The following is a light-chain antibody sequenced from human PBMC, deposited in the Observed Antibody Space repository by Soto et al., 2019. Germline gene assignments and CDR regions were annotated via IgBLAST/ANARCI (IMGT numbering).Light chain of an antibody. Sequence: EIVLTQSPGTLSLSPGERATLSCRASQYVSTTFFAWYQQKPGQAPRLLIYGTSNRATGIPDRFSGSGSGTDFTLTISRPEPEDVAVYYCQQYGSSPLTFGGGTRMDI. V-gene: IGKV3-20*01. J-gene: IGKJ4*01. CDR2: GTS. CDR3: QQYGSSPLT. CDR1: QYVSTTF.